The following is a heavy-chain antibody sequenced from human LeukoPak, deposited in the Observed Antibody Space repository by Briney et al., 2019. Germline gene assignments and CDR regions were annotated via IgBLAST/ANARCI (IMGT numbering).Heavy chain of an antibody. J-gene: IGHJ4*02. CDR2: ISAYNGKT. D-gene: IGHD3-10*01. CDR3: ARGRYYGSGSYSLQPNFDY. V-gene: IGHV1-18*01. CDR1: GYTFTSYG. Sequence: GASVKVSCKASGYTFTSYGISWVRQAPGQGLGWRGWISAYNGKTNYAQKLKGRVTMTTDPSTSTAYIELRSLRSDDTAVYYCARGRYYGSGSYSLQPNFDYWGQGTLVTVSS.